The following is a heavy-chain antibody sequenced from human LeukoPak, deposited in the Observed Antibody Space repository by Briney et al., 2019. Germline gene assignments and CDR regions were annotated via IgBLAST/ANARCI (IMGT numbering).Heavy chain of an antibody. V-gene: IGHV4-59*11. CDR3: ARGGASSKFLEY. J-gene: IGHJ4*02. CDR1: GDSISGHY. CDR2: IYYSGTT. Sequence: QASETLSLTCTVSGDSISGHYWSWTRQPPGKELEWIGYIYYSGTTNYNPSLKSRVTMSVDTSKNQFSLKLSSVTAADTAVYYCARGGASSKFLEYWGQGTLVTVSS. D-gene: IGHD6-13*01.